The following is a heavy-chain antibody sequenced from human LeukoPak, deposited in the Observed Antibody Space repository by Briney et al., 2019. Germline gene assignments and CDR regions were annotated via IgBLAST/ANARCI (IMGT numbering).Heavy chain of an antibody. V-gene: IGHV3-23*01. D-gene: IGHD3-9*01. CDR3: AKWTVLRYFGWLSHTGDYFDY. Sequence: GGSLRLSCAASGFTFSSYAMSWVRQAPGKGMEWVSAISGSGGSTYYADSVKGRFTISRDNSKNTLYLQMNSLRAEDTAVYYCAKWTVLRYFGWLSHTGDYFDYWGQGTLVTVSS. J-gene: IGHJ4*02. CDR2: ISGSGGST. CDR1: GFTFSSYA.